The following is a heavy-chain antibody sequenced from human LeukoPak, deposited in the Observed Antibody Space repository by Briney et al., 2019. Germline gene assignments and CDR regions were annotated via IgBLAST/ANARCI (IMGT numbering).Heavy chain of an antibody. V-gene: IGHV3-21*01. CDR2: ISSSSSYI. CDR1: GFTFSSYS. D-gene: IGHD3-10*01. J-gene: IGHJ4*02. Sequence: KPGGSLRLSYAASGFTFSSYSMNWVRQAPGKGLEWVSSISSSSSYIYYADSVKGRFTISRDNAKNSLYLQMNSLRAEDTAVYYCARDRMSGEYYFDYWGQGTLVTVSS. CDR3: ARDRMSGEYYFDY.